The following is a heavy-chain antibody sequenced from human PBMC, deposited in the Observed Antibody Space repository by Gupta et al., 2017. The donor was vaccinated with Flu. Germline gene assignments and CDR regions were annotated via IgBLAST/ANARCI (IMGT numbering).Heavy chain of an antibody. V-gene: IGHV4-34*01. CDR1: GGSFSGYY. D-gene: IGHD6-19*01. J-gene: IGHJ4*02. CDR2: INHSGST. CDR3: ARGQGSSDPPGYSSGWYGY. Sequence: VQLQQWGAGLLKPSETLSLTCAVYGGSFSGYYWSWIRQPPGKGLEWIGEINHSGSTNYNPSLKSRVTISVDTSKNQFSLKLSAVTAADTAVYYCARGQGSSDPPGYSSGWYGYWGQGTLVTVSS.